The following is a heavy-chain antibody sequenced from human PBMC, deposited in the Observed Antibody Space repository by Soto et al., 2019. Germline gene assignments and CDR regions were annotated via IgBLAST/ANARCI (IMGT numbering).Heavy chain of an antibody. CDR3: ARTYYYDSSGYYDY. CDR2: IDWDDDK. V-gene: IGHV2-70*01. CDR1: GFSLSTSGRC. Sequence: SGPTLVNRTQTLTLTCTFSGFSLSTSGRCVSWIRQPPGKALEWLALIDWDDDKYYSTSLKTRLTIYKDTSKNQVVLTMTNMDPVATATYYCARTYYYDSSGYYDYWGQGTLVTVSS. J-gene: IGHJ4*02. D-gene: IGHD3-22*01.